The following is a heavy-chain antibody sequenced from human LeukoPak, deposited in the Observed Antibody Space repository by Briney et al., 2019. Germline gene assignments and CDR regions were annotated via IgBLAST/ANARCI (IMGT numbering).Heavy chain of an antibody. CDR2: IKSKTDGGTT. V-gene: IGHV3-15*01. D-gene: IGHD3-22*01. CDR1: GFTFSNAW. CDR3: TVGYYDSSGYYSALFDY. Sequence: GGSLRLSCAASGFTFSNAWMSWVRQAPGKGLEWVGRIKSKTDGGTTDHAAPVKGRFTISRDDSKNTLYLQMNSLKTEDTAVYYCTVGYYDSSGYYSALFDYWGQGTLVTVSS. J-gene: IGHJ4*02.